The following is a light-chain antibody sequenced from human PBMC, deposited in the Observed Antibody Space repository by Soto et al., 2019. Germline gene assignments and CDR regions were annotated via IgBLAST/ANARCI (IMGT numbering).Light chain of an antibody. Sequence: EIVLTQSPGTLSLSPGERATLSCRASQSVSSGSLVWYQQKVGQAPRLLIYGASNRATGIPDRFSGTGSGTDFTLTISRLEPEDFAVYYCQHYDNSPLTFGGGTKVEIK. CDR2: GAS. J-gene: IGKJ4*01. CDR3: QHYDNSPLT. V-gene: IGKV3-20*01. CDR1: QSVSSGS.